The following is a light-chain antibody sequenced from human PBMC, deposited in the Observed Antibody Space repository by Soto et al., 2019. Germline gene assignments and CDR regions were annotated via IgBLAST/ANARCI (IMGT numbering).Light chain of an antibody. CDR2: AAS. J-gene: IGKJ3*01. CDR1: QSISSY. Sequence: DIQMTQSPSSLSASVGDRITITCRASQSISSYLNWYQQNPGKAPKDLIFAASSLGSGVPSRFSGRGSGTDFTLTITSLQPEDFATYYCQQSYSIPRTFGPGTKVDI. V-gene: IGKV1-39*01. CDR3: QQSYSIPRT.